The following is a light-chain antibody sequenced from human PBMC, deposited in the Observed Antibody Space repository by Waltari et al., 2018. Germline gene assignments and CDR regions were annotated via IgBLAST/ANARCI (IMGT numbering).Light chain of an antibody. CDR1: QNVLYSSSNKNY. Sequence: DIVMTQSPDSLAVSLGEGATIHFQSSQNVLYSSSNKNYLSWYQQKPGQPPKFLIYWVSNRESGVPDRFTGGGSGTDFTLKISRLEAEDVAVYYCEQNLITTFAFGHGTRVDIK. V-gene: IGKV4-1*01. CDR2: WVS. J-gene: IGKJ3*01. CDR3: EQNLITTFA.